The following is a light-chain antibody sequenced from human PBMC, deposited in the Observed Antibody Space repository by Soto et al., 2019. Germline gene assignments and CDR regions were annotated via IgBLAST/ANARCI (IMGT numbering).Light chain of an antibody. CDR1: RSDVGAYNY. V-gene: IGLV2-14*01. Sequence: QSALTQPASVSGSPGQSITISCTGTRSDVGAYNYVSWYQQHPGKAPKLMISEVTNRPSGVSDRFSGSKSGNTASLTISGLQTEDEADYYCQSYDSDFVVFGGGTKLTVL. J-gene: IGLJ2*01. CDR3: QSYDSDFVV. CDR2: EVT.